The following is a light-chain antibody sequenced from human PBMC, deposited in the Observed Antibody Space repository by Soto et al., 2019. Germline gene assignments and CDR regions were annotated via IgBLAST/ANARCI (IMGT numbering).Light chain of an antibody. CDR1: ENVSNS. CDR3: QQYGSSPRT. Sequence: ETVLTHSPATLSFSPGERATLSFRASENVSNSLAGYQHKPGQAPRLLINNAANRATGILARFSGSGSGTDFTLPISRLEPEDFAVDYCQQYGSSPRTFGQGTKVDIK. CDR2: NAA. J-gene: IGKJ1*01. V-gene: IGKV3-20*01.